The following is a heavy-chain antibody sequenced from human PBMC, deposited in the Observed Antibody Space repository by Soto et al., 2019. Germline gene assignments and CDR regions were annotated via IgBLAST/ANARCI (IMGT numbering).Heavy chain of an antibody. CDR1: GGTFSSYA. Sequence: SVKVSCKASGGTFSSYAISWVRQAPGQGLEWMGGIIPIFGTANYAQKFQGRVTITADESTSTAYMELSSLRSEDTAVYYCARDRSPYDSSGYYPYYYYGMDVWGQGTTVTVSS. J-gene: IGHJ6*02. CDR2: IIPIFGTA. CDR3: ARDRSPYDSSGYYPYYYYGMDV. D-gene: IGHD3-22*01. V-gene: IGHV1-69*13.